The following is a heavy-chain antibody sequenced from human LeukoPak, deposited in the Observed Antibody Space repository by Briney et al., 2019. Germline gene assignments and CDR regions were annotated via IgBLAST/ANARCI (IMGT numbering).Heavy chain of an antibody. V-gene: IGHV4-34*01. J-gene: IGHJ4*02. D-gene: IGHD3-22*01. CDR3: ARGDYYDSSGYPYYFDY. CDR2: INHSGST. CDR1: GGSFSGYY. Sequence: SETLSLTCAVYGGSFSGYYWSWIRQPPGKGLEWIGEINHSGSTNYNPSLKSRVAISVVTSKNQFSLKLSSVTAADTAVYYCARGDYYDSSGYPYYFDYWGQGTLVTVSS.